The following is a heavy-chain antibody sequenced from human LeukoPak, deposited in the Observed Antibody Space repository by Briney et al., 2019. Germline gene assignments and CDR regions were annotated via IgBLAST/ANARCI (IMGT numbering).Heavy chain of an antibody. J-gene: IGHJ3*02. CDR1: GGSISSYY. Sequence: SETLSLTCTVSGGSISSYYWSWIRQPPGKGLEWIGYIYYSGSTNYNPSLRSRVTISVDTSKNQFSLNLSSVTAADTAVYYCARGQYDILTGYYSAFDIWGQGTMVSVSS. D-gene: IGHD3-9*01. CDR2: IYYSGST. V-gene: IGHV4-59*01. CDR3: ARGQYDILTGYYSAFDI.